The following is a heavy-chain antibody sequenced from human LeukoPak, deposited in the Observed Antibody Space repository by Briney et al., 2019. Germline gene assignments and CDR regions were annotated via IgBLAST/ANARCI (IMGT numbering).Heavy chain of an antibody. J-gene: IGHJ1*01. D-gene: IGHD6-19*01. CDR3: ARVTQWLDSPAEYFQH. Sequence: SVKVSCKASGGTFSSYAISWVRQAPGQGLEWKGGIIPIFGTANYAQKFQGRVTMTTDTSTSTAYMELRSLRSDDTAVYYCARVTQWLDSPAEYFQHWGQGTLVTVSS. CDR2: IIPIFGTA. CDR1: GGTFSSYA. V-gene: IGHV1-69*05.